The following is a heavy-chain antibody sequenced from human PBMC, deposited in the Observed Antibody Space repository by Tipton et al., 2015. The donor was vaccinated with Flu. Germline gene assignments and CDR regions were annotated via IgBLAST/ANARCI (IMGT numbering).Heavy chain of an antibody. CDR3: ARGGRPRGSPIREARGSRKFDY. V-gene: IGHV4-34*01. CDR2: INHSGST. J-gene: IGHJ4*02. CDR1: GGSFSAYY. Sequence: LRLSCAVYGGSFSAYYWSWIRQPPGKGLEWIGEINHSGSTNYNPSLKSRVTISVDTSNNHFSLKLSSVTAADTAVFYCARGGRPRGSPIREARGSRKFDYWGQGTLVTVSS. D-gene: IGHD3-10*01.